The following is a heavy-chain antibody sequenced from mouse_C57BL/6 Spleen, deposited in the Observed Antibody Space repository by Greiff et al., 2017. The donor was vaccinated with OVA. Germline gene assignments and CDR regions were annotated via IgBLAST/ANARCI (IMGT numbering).Heavy chain of an antibody. CDR3: TRKRGPFDY. CDR1: GYTFTDYE. J-gene: IGHJ2*01. CDR2: IDPETGGT. V-gene: IGHV1-15*01. Sequence: VQLQQSGAELVRPGASVTLSCKASGYTFTDYEMHWVKQTPVHGLEWIGAIDPETGGTAYNQKFKGKAILTADKSSSTAYMELRSLTSEDSAVYYCTRKRGPFDYWGQGTTLTVSS.